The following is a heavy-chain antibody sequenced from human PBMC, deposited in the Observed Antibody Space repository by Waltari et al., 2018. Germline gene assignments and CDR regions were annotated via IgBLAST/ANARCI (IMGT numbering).Heavy chain of an antibody. J-gene: IGHJ5*02. CDR1: GGTLSSYT. CDR2: IITTLGIA. Sequence: QVQLVQSGAEVKKPGSSVKVSCKASGGTLSSYTISWVRQATGQGLEWMGRIITTLGIANYAQKFQGRVTMTADKSTSTAYMELSSLRSEDKAVYYCSRDSVDTAMTPFDPWGQGTLVTVSS. CDR3: SRDSVDTAMTPFDP. V-gene: IGHV1-69*08. D-gene: IGHD5-18*01.